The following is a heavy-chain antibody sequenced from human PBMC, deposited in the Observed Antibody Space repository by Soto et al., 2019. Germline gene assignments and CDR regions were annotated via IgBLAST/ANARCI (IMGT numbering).Heavy chain of an antibody. J-gene: IGHJ4*02. CDR3: ARGHDANND. Sequence: QVQLQESGSGLVKPSQTLSLTCAVSGGSISSGGYSWSWIRQPPGKGLEWIGYIYHSGSTYYNPSLKSPVTISRDTSKNPFSLKLNSTTAADTAVYYCARGHDANNDWGQGTLVTVSS. D-gene: IGHD2-8*01. CDR1: GGSISSGGYS. V-gene: IGHV4-30-2*01. CDR2: IYHSGST.